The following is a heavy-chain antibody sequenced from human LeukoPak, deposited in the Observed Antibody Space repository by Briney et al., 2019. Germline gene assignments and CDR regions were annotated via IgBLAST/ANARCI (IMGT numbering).Heavy chain of an antibody. CDR3: ARDMDYDILTGHFDY. CDR1: GFTFSSYS. J-gene: IGHJ4*02. Sequence: PGGSLRLSCAASGFTFSSYSMSWVRQAPGKGLEWVANIKQDGSEKYYVDSVKGRFTISRDNAKNSLYLQMNSLRAEDTAVYYCARDMDYDILTGHFDYWGQGTLVTVSS. D-gene: IGHD3-9*01. CDR2: IKQDGSEK. V-gene: IGHV3-7*01.